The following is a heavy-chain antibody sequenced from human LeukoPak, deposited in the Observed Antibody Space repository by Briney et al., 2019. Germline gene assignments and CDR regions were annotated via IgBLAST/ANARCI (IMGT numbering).Heavy chain of an antibody. Sequence: GGSLRLSCAASGFTVSSNYMTWVRQAPGKGLEWVSIIYIGGSTYYADSVKGRFTISRDNSKNTLYLQMNSLRPEDTAVYYCVEYVSGYPYWGPGTLVTVSS. V-gene: IGHV3-66*02. CDR3: VEYVSGYPY. D-gene: IGHD3-22*01. CDR1: GFTVSSNY. J-gene: IGHJ4*02. CDR2: IYIGGST.